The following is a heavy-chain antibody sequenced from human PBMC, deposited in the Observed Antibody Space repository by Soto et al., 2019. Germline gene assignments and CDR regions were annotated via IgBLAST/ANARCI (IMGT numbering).Heavy chain of an antibody. V-gene: IGHV1-18*01. CDR2: ISAYNGNT. Sequence: GASVKVSCNASGYTFTSYGISWVRQAPGQGIEWMGWISAYNGNTNYAQKLQGRVTMTTDTSTSTAYMELRSLRSDDTAVYYCARLSITMVRGVHYYYGMDVWGQGTTVTVSS. CDR1: GYTFTSYG. J-gene: IGHJ6*02. D-gene: IGHD3-10*01. CDR3: ARLSITMVRGVHYYYGMDV.